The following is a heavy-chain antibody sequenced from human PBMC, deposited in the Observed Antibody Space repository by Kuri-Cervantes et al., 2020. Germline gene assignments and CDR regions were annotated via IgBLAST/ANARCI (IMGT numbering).Heavy chain of an antibody. Sequence: ASVKVSCKASGYTFTGYYIHWVRQAPGQGLEWMGWINPHSGGTNFAQKFQGRVTMTRDTSISTAYMELSRLRSDDTAVYYCARARITMVRGVHEGWFDPWGQGTLVTVSS. CDR1: GYTFTGYY. D-gene: IGHD3-10*01. V-gene: IGHV1-2*02. CDR3: ARARITMVRGVHEGWFDP. J-gene: IGHJ5*02. CDR2: INPHSGGT.